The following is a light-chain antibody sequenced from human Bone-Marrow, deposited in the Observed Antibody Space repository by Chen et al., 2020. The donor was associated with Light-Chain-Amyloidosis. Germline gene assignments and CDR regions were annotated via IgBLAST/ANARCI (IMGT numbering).Light chain of an antibody. CDR3: QVWDSSRDLIWV. V-gene: IGLV3-21*02. Sequence: SYELTQPPSVSVSPGQTARITCSGDDLPTKYAYWYQQKPGQAPVLVVYDDSDRPSGIPERISGSNSGNTATLTISRVEAGDEADYYCQVWDSSRDLIWVFGGGTKLTVL. CDR2: DDS. CDR1: DLPTKY. J-gene: IGLJ3*02.